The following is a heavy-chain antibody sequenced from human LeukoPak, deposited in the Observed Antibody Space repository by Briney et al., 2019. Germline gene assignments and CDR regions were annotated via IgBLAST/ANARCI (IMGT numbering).Heavy chain of an antibody. J-gene: IGHJ4*02. CDR2: IHSGGST. CDR3: ARQRSGSFDY. Sequence: GGSLRLSCAASGFTVSSNYMSWVRQAPGKGLEWGSVIHSGGSTYYADSVKGRFTISRHNSKNTLYLQMNSLRAEDTAVYYCARQRSGSFDYWGQGTLVTVSS. D-gene: IGHD1-26*01. CDR1: GFTVSSNY. V-gene: IGHV3-53*04.